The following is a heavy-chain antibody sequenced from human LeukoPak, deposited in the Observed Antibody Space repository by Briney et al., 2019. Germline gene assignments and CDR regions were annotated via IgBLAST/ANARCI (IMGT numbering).Heavy chain of an antibody. Sequence: SETLSLTCTVSGGSISSYYWSWIRQPPGKGLEWIGYIYYSGSTNYNPSLKSRVTISVDTSKNQFSLKLSSVTAADTAVYYCARGRYYSDSSGYIDYYYYYMDVWGKGTTVTVSS. V-gene: IGHV4-59*01. CDR2: IYYSGST. D-gene: IGHD3-22*01. J-gene: IGHJ6*03. CDR3: ARGRYYSDSSGYIDYYYYYMDV. CDR1: GGSISSYY.